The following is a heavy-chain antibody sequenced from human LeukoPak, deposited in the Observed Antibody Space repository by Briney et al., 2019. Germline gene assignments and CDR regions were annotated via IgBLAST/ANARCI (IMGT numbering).Heavy chain of an antibody. D-gene: IGHD3-10*01. J-gene: IGHJ4*02. Sequence: GGSLRLSCVASGITFGSYWMSWVRQAPGKGLEWVANIKQDGSDKYYLDSVKGRFTISRDNAKSSLYLQMNSLRADDTAVYYCASLMARGVIWIDSWGQGTLVTVSS. CDR1: GITFGSYW. CDR3: ASLMARGVIWIDS. CDR2: IKQDGSDK. V-gene: IGHV3-7*03.